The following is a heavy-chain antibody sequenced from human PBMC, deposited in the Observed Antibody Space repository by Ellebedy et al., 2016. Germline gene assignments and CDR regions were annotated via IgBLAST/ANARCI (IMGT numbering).Heavy chain of an antibody. CDR2: IKQDGSEK. V-gene: IGHV3-7*01. Sequence: GGSLRLXXAASGFRFGEYWMTWVRQPPGKGLEWVADIKQDGSEKYYVDSVKGRFTISRDNAKNSLNLQMNSLRVDDTAVYYCARGASSAYQDWGQGTLVIVSS. CDR1: GFRFGEYW. CDR3: ARGASSAYQD. J-gene: IGHJ4*02.